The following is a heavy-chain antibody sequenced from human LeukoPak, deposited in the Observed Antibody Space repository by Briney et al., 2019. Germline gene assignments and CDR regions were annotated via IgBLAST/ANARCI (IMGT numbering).Heavy chain of an antibody. CDR2: IDPSDSYT. Sequence: GESLKISCKGSGYRFTSYWISWVRQMPGKGLEWMGRIDPSDSYTNYSPSFQGHVTISADKSISTAYLQWSSLKASDNAMYYCARQSRDGSKTRGYYFDYWGQGTLVTVS. D-gene: IGHD3-10*01. J-gene: IGHJ4*02. V-gene: IGHV5-10-1*01. CDR3: ARQSRDGSKTRGYYFDY. CDR1: GYRFTSYW.